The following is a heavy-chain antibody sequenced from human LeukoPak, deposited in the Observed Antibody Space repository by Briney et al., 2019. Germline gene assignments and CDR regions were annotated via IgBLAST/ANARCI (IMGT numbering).Heavy chain of an antibody. D-gene: IGHD3-22*01. CDR1: GGTFSSYG. Sequence: ASVKVSRKASGGTFSSYGISWVRQAPGQGLEWMGWISAYNGNTNYAQKLQGRVTMTTDTSTSTAYMELRSLRSDDTAVYYCARVPYYYDSSGYSTFDYWGQGTLVTVSS. V-gene: IGHV1-18*01. CDR3: ARVPYYYDSSGYSTFDY. CDR2: ISAYNGNT. J-gene: IGHJ4*02.